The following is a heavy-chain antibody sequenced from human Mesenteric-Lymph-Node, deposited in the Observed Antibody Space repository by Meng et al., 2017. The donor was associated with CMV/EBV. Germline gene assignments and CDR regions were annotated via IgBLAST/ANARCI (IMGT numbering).Heavy chain of an antibody. V-gene: IGHV3-21*01. CDR1: GVTFSNYR. J-gene: IGHJ4*02. Sequence: GGSLRLSCAASGVTFSNYRMNWVRQAAGEGLEWVSTMSSSGRYIYYADSVKGRFAIPRDNANNSLYRQMNSLRAEDTAVYYCARAPGYCSDTNCHSNHFDYWGQGTPVTVSS. D-gene: IGHD2-2*01. CDR2: MSSSGRYI. CDR3: ARAPGYCSDTNCHSNHFDY.